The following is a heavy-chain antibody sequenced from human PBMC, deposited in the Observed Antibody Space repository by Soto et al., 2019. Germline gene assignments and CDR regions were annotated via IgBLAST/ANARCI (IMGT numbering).Heavy chain of an antibody. CDR3: ARDGDYYDSSGYYYLDY. CDR1: GYTFTSYG. J-gene: IGHJ4*02. V-gene: IGHV1-18*01. CDR2: ISAYNGNT. D-gene: IGHD3-22*01. Sequence: ASVKVSCKASGYTFTSYGISWVRQAPGQGLEWMGWISAYNGNTNYAQKLQGRVTMTTDTSTSTAYMELRSLRSDDTAVYYCARDGDYYDSSGYYYLDYWGQGTLVTVSS.